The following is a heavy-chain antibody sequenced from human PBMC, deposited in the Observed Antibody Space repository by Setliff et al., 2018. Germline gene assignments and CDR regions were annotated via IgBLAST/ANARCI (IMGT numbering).Heavy chain of an antibody. Sequence: PSETLSLTCTVSGGSISSGSYYWSWIRQPAGKGLEWIGHIYTSGSTNYNPSLKSRVTMSVDTSKNQFSLKLSSVTAADTAVYYCARGVIWFDPWGQGTLVTVSS. CDR1: GGSISSGSYY. CDR3: ARGVIWFDP. CDR2: IYTSGST. J-gene: IGHJ5*02. V-gene: IGHV4-61*09.